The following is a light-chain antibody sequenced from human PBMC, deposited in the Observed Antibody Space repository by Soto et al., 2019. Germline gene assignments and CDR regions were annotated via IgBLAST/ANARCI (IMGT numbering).Light chain of an antibody. CDR1: QSVNSRY. V-gene: IGKV3-20*01. J-gene: IGKJ2*02. CDR2: DTS. CDR3: QQYGNSPPCT. Sequence: ENVLTQSPGTLSLSPGERATLSCRASQSVNSRYLAWYQQKPGQAPRLLIYDTSSRAAGIPDRFSGSGSGTDFTLTISRLEPEDFAVYYCQQYGNSPPCTFGQGTKLEI.